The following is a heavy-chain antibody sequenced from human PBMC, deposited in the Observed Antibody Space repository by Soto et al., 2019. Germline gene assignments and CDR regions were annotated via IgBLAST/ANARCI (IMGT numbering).Heavy chain of an antibody. CDR1: GGSISSSSYY. CDR2: IYYSGST. J-gene: IGHJ5*02. Sequence: SETLSLTCTVSGGSISSSSYYWGWIRQPPGKGLEWIGSIYYSGSTYYNPSLKSRVTISVDTSKNQFSLKLSSVTAADTAVYYCARRKQIAAAGVSWFDPWGQGTLVTVSS. V-gene: IGHV4-39*01. CDR3: ARRKQIAAAGVSWFDP. D-gene: IGHD6-13*01.